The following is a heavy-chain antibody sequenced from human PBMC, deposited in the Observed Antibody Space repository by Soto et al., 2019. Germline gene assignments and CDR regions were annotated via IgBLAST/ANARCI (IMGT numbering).Heavy chain of an antibody. CDR2: MYHIGTT. V-gene: IGHV4-28*01. J-gene: IGHJ4*02. CDR3: ARTKYNSGWLED. D-gene: IGHD6-19*01. CDR1: NHSIRSDNW. Sequence: QVQLQESGPRLVRPSDTLSLTCNVYNHSIRSDNWWGWIRQPPGKGLEWVGYMYHIGTTYYNPSLKSRISLSEDTTKNQFSLKLKSVTAVDTAIYYCARTKYNSGWLEDWGQGTLVTVSS.